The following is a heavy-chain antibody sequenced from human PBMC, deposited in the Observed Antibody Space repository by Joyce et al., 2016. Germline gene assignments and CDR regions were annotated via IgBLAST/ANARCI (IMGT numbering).Heavy chain of an antibody. J-gene: IGHJ3*01. CDR2: LDKDNGET. CDR3: AIHWGTAEAR. V-gene: IGHV1-24*01. CDR1: GYSLSELY. Sequence: QVQLGQTGTEVKKPGASVKVSCKISGYSLSELYMNWVRQTPGKGREWMGSLDKDNGETVYAQNFQGRVTLTEDTSTDTGYMELSSLRFEDTAVYYCAIHWGTAEARWGQGTMVIVSS. D-gene: IGHD1-14*01.